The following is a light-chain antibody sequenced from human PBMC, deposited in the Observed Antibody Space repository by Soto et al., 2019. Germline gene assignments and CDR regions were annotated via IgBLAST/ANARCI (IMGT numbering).Light chain of an antibody. CDR1: SSDVGGYNY. Sequence: QSVLTQPASVSGSPGQSITISCTGTSSDVGGYNYVSWYQLHPGKAPKLMIYEVSNRPSGVSHRFSGSKSGNTASLTISGLQAEDEADYYCTSYTRNSPSLFGGGTKVTVL. V-gene: IGLV2-14*01. J-gene: IGLJ1*01. CDR3: TSYTRNSPSL. CDR2: EVS.